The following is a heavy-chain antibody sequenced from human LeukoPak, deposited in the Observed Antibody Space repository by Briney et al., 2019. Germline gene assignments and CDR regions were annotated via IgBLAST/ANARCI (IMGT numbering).Heavy chain of an antibody. CDR1: GLTFSNYS. CDR2: ITGSGRGT. CDR3: SKDPNGDYVGAFDM. J-gene: IGHJ3*02. D-gene: IGHD4-17*01. V-gene: IGHV3-23*01. Sequence: PAGSLRLSCTASGLTFSNYSTTWVRQAPGKGLEWVSSITGSGRGTYYADSVKGRCSVSRDNSQNTVFLHMNSLRADDTALYYCSKDPNGDYVGAFDMWGPGTMVTVSS.